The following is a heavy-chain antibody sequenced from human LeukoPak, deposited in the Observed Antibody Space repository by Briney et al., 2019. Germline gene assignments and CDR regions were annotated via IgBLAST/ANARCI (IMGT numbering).Heavy chain of an antibody. J-gene: IGHJ6*03. Sequence: PSETLSLTCSVSRYSISSGYYWAWIRQPPGKGLEWIGYIYYSGSTNYNPSLKSRVTISVDTSKNQFSLKLSSVTAADTAVYYCARGNGGSYYGNYYYYMDVWGKGTTVTVSS. CDR1: RYSISSGYY. V-gene: IGHV4-59*01. D-gene: IGHD1-26*01. CDR2: IYYSGST. CDR3: ARGNGGSYYGNYYYYMDV.